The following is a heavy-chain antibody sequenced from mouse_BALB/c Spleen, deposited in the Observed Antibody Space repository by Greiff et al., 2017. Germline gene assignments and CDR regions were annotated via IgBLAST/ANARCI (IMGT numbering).Heavy chain of an antibody. CDR2: INPSSGYT. J-gene: IGHJ4*01. D-gene: IGHD2-4*01. CDR1: GYTFTSYT. CDR3: ARRDYLYAMDY. V-gene: IGHV1-4*02. Sequence: QVQLQQSAAELARPGASVKMSCKASGYTFTSYTMHWVKQRPGQGLEWIGYINPSSGYTEYNQKFKDKTTLTADKSSSTAYMQLSSLTSEDSAVYYCARRDYLYAMDYWGQGTSVTVSS.